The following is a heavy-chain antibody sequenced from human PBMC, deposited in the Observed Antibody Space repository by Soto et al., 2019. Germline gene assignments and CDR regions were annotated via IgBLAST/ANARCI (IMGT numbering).Heavy chain of an antibody. CDR1: GFTFINYA. Sequence: EVQLLESGGDSVQPGGSVRLSCAGSGFTFINYAMNWVRQAPGKGLEWVSTISGGGDATFFADSVRGRFTFSRDNSKNTVTLHMNSLGVDDTAVYYCARKVVGSTSRPDYWYFDLWGRGNLVTVSS. V-gene: IGHV3-23*01. J-gene: IGHJ2*01. CDR2: ISGGGDAT. CDR3: ARKVVGSTSRPDYWYFDL. D-gene: IGHD2-21*01.